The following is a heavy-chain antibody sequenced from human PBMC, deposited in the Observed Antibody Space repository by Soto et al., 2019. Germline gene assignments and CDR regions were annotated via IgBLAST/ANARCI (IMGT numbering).Heavy chain of an antibody. V-gene: IGHV1-18*01. J-gene: IGHJ4*02. D-gene: IGHD2-15*01. CDR3: ARDRGLAYCSSGSCATTFDY. CDR1: GYTFDSNG. Sequence: VQLVQSGAEVKKPGASVKVSCKASGYTFDSNGINWVRQAPGQGLQWMGWISPFNGNTNYAQNFQDRVTMTTDTSTTTAYLELMSLRSDDTAFYYCARDRGLAYCSSGSCATTFDYWGQGTLVTVSS. CDR2: ISPFNGNT.